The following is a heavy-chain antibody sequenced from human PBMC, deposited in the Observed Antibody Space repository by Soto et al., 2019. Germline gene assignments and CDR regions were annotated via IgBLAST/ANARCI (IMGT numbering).Heavy chain of an antibody. CDR2: IYYSGST. V-gene: IGHV4-39*01. CDR1: GGCISSSSYY. Sequence: SETLSLACPVSGGCISSSSYYWGWIRQPPGKGLKWIGSIYYSGSTYYNPSLKSRVTISVDTSKNQFSLKLSSVTAADTAVYYCASKSITMVRGVLIVWFDPWGQGTLVTVSS. D-gene: IGHD3-10*01. J-gene: IGHJ5*02. CDR3: ASKSITMVRGVLIVWFDP.